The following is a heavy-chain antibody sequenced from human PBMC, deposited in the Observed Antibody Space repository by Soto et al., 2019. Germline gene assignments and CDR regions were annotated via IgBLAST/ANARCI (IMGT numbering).Heavy chain of an antibody. CDR2: IYPGDSDT. CDR1: GYTFTNYW. J-gene: IGHJ6*02. CDR3: AASIFYYGMDV. Sequence: PGESLKISCKGSGYTFTNYWIGWVRQMPGKGLEWMGIIYPGDSDTKYNPWFQGQVTISADKSITTTYLRWTSLKASDTAIYYCAASIFYYGMDVWGQGTTVTVSS. V-gene: IGHV5-51*01.